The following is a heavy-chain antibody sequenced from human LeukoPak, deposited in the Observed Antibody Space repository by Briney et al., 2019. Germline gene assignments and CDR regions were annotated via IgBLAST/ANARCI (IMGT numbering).Heavy chain of an antibody. J-gene: IGHJ4*02. D-gene: IGHD4-17*01. CDR3: ARSDYGDYEGQYYFDY. CDR2: INHSGST. V-gene: IGHV4-34*01. CDR1: GGSFSGYY. Sequence: SETLSLTCAVSGGSFSGYYWSWIRQPPGKGLEWIWDINHSGSTKYYPSRKSRGTISVETSKKQFSLKLSTVTAAATAVYYCARSDYGDYEGQYYFDYWGQGTLVTVSS.